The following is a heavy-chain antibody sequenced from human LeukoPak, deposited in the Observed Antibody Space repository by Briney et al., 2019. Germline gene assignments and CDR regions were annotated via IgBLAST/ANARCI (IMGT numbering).Heavy chain of an antibody. J-gene: IGHJ3*02. CDR1: GYTFTSYA. D-gene: IGHD6-6*01. CDR2: IIPIFGTA. Sequence: SVKVSCKASGYTFTSYANSWVRQAPGQGLEWMGGIIPIFGTANYAQKFQGRVTITTDESTSTAYMELSSLRSEDTAVYYCATMRRSIAARRHDAFDIWGQGTMVTVSS. CDR3: ATMRRSIAARRHDAFDI. V-gene: IGHV1-69*05.